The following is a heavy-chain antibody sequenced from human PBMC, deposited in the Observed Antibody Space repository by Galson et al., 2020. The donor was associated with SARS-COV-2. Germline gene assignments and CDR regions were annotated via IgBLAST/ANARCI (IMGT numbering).Heavy chain of an antibody. CDR3: ARDQDGPWGF. CDR1: GFTFGNNW. D-gene: IGHD1-26*01. CDR2: IKQDGSEK. V-gene: IGHV3-7*01. Sequence: QAGGSLRLSCAASGFTFGNNWMTWVRQGPGKGPELVANIKQDGSEKYYVDSVRGRFTISRDNAKNSLYLQMDSLRAEDTAVYYCARDQDGPWGFWGQGTLVTVSS. J-gene: IGHJ4*02.